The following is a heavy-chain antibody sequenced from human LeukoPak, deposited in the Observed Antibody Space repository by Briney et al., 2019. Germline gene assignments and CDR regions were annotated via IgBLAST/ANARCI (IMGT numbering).Heavy chain of an antibody. CDR3: GKTTVGYSSGRYPGWPVDY. CDR1: GFTFNNYA. CDR2: IFGSGDNA. D-gene: IGHD6-19*01. Sequence: PGGSLRLSCAASGFTFNNYAMYWVRQAPGKGLEWVSGIFGSGDNAHYADSVKGRFTISRDNSKNTVYLQMASLRVEDTAVYYCGKTTVGYSSGRYPGWPVDYWGRGILVTVSS. V-gene: IGHV3-23*01. J-gene: IGHJ4*02.